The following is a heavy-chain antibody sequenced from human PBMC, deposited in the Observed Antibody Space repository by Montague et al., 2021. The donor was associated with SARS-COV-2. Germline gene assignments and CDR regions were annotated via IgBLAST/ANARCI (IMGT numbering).Heavy chain of an antibody. V-gene: IGHV3-11*01. CDR3: ARDIHTSSREGVDV. Sequence: SLRLSCAASGFTFTDYFMFWSRQAPGKGLEWISYISASGIDIYYADSVKGRFTISRDNAKNSLYLQMNSLRAEDTAVYYCARDIHTSSREGVDVWGQGTTVTVSS. D-gene: IGHD6-13*01. CDR1: GFTFTDYF. CDR2: ISASGIDI. J-gene: IGHJ6*02.